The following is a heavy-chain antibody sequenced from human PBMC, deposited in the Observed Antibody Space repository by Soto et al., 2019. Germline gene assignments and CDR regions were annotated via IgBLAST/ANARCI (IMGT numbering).Heavy chain of an antibody. CDR3: ARDCTGTCWFAY. Sequence: EVQLVESGGGLVQPGGSLRLSCAGSGFTFSSFSMNWVRQAPGKGLEWITYINRDSSVIMYADSLKGRVTISRDNAKTTLFLQINSLRAEDTAVYYCARDCTGTCWFAYWGPGIPVTVSS. CDR2: INRDSSVI. V-gene: IGHV3-48*01. D-gene: IGHD2-15*01. CDR1: GFTFSSFS. J-gene: IGHJ4*02.